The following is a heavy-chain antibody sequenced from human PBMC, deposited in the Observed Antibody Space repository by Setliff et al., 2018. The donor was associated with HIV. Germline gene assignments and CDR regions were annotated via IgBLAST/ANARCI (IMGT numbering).Heavy chain of an antibody. D-gene: IGHD2-2*01. CDR3: ASTSSTKTLPDAFDI. CDR2: IIPILGIA. J-gene: IGHJ3*02. Sequence: SAKVSCKASGGTFSSYAISWVRQAPGQGLEWMGGIIPILGIANYAQKFQGRVTITADKSTSTAYMELSSLRSEDTAVYYCASTSSTKTLPDAFDIWGQGTMVTVSS. V-gene: IGHV1-69*10. CDR1: GGTFSSYA.